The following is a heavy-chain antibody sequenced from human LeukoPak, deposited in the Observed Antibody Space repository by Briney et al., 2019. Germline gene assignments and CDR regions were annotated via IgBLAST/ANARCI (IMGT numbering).Heavy chain of an antibody. V-gene: IGHV4-4*02. J-gene: IGHJ4*02. Sequence: PSGTLSLTCAVSGGSISSGNWWSWVRQPPGKGLEWIGEIYHSGSTNYNPSLKSRVTISVDKSKNQFSLKLSSVTAADTAVYYCARVRADYYDSRWYWGQGTLVTVSS. CDR2: IYHSGST. D-gene: IGHD3-22*01. CDR3: ARVRADYYDSRWY. CDR1: GGSISSGNW.